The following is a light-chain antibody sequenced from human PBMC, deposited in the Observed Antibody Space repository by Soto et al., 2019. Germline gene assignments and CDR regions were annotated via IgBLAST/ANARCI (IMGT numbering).Light chain of an antibody. J-gene: IGKJ1*01. V-gene: IGKV3-20*01. CDR3: QQYGSSPRT. CDR1: QSVSSY. CDR2: GAS. Sequence: VVLTQSPATLSLSPGERSTLSCMASQSVSSYLAWYQQKPGQAPRLLIYGASSRATGIPDRFSGSGSGTDFTLTISRLEPEDFAVYYCQQYGSSPRTFGQGTKVDIK.